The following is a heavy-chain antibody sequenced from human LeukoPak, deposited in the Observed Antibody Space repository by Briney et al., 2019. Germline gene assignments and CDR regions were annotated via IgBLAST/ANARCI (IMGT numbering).Heavy chain of an antibody. Sequence: PGGSLRLSCAASGFPFTSGFTFSDYYMSWIRQAPGKGLEWVSYISSTSAHTSYADSVKGRFTISRDNANNSLFLQMNGLRAEDTAIYYCARGGTGAFDYWGQGTLVTVSS. CDR2: ISSTSAHT. CDR3: ARGGTGAFDY. J-gene: IGHJ4*02. CDR1: GFPFTSGFTFSDYY. V-gene: IGHV3-11*06. D-gene: IGHD2-8*02.